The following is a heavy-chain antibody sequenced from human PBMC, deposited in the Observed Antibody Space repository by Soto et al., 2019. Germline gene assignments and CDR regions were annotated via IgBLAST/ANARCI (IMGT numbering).Heavy chain of an antibody. V-gene: IGHV1-18*01. D-gene: IGHD3-22*01. CDR1: GYTFASYG. CDR2: ISGRNGDT. Sequence: QVQLVQSGAEVRNPGASVKVSCKASGYTFASYGLSWVRQAPGQGLEWMGWISGRNGDTNYAQKVRGRITLTTDTSTDTAYMELRCLRSDDTAVYYCSGDYFYYDSSTYFEDTFEFWGQGTMVTVSS. CDR3: SGDYFYYDSSTYFEDTFEF. J-gene: IGHJ3*01.